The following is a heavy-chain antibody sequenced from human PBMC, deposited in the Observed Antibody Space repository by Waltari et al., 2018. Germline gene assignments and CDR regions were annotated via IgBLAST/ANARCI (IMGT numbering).Heavy chain of an antibody. CDR3: ARVYYGSGELKYFDY. CDR2: IIPIFGTA. Sequence: QVQLVQSGAEVKKPGSSVKVSCKASGGTFSSYAISWVRQAPGQGLEWMGGIIPIFGTANYAQKVQGRGTITADESTSTAYMGLSSLRSEDTAVYYCARVYYGSGELKYFDYWGQGTLVTVSS. D-gene: IGHD3-10*01. J-gene: IGHJ4*02. V-gene: IGHV1-69*01. CDR1: GGTFSSYA.